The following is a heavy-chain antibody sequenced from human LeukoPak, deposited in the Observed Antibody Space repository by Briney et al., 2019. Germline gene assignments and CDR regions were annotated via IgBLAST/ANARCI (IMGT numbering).Heavy chain of an antibody. V-gene: IGHV3-74*01. J-gene: IGHJ1*01. Sequence: PGGSLRLSCAASGFTFSSYWMHWVRQAPGKGLVWVSRINSDGSSTSYADSVKGRFTISRDNAKNTLYLQMNSLRAEDTAVYYCARSSLPGRSGRTEYFQHWGQGALVTVSS. CDR3: ARSSLPGRSGRTEYFQH. CDR2: INSDGSST. CDR1: GFTFSSYW. D-gene: IGHD6-19*01.